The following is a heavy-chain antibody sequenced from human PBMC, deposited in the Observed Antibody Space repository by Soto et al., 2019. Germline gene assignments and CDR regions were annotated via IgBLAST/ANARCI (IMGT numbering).Heavy chain of an antibody. V-gene: IGHV3-11*01. CDR2: ISSSGSTI. D-gene: IGHD3-9*01. CDR3: VQPLSYDILTGYLLHYYYLDL. CDR1: GFTFSDYY. J-gene: IGHJ6*03. Sequence: QVQLVESGGGLVKPGGSLRLSCAASGFTFSDYYMSWIRQAPGKGLEWVSYISSSGSTIYYADSVKGRFTISRDNAKNSLYLQMNSLRAEATAVYYCVQPLSYDILTGYLLHYYYLDLWGKGTTVTVSS.